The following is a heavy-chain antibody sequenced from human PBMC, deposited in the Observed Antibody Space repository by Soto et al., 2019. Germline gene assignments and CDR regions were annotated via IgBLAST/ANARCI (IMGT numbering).Heavy chain of an antibody. CDR1: GFTFSDYY. CDR3: ARVIHYGDNWFDP. Sequence: GGSLRLSCAASGFTFSDYYMSWIRQAPGKRLEWVSYISSSSSYTNYADSVKGRFTISRDNAKNSLYLQMNSLRAEDTAVYYCARVIHYGDNWFDPWGQGTLVTVSS. D-gene: IGHD4-17*01. V-gene: IGHV3-11*06. CDR2: ISSSSSYT. J-gene: IGHJ5*02.